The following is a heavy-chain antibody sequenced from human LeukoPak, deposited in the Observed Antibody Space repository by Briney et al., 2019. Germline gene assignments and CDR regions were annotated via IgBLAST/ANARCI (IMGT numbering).Heavy chain of an antibody. CDR2: IIDSGNSV. Sequence: HPGGSLRLSCAASGFTFSSCAMSWVRQAPGKGLEWVSTIIDSGNSVYYADSVEGRFTISRDNSKNTLYLQMNSLRAGDTAVYYCAKDPIFSGSYGVFDSWGQGTLVTVSS. J-gene: IGHJ4*02. CDR3: AKDPIFSGSYGVFDS. D-gene: IGHD1-26*01. V-gene: IGHV3-23*01. CDR1: GFTFSSCA.